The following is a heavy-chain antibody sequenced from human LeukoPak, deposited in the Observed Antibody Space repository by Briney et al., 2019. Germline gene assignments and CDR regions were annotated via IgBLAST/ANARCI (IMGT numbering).Heavy chain of an antibody. CDR2: INGGGSPI. V-gene: IGHV3-48*04. CDR3: AGDAVGPGLAGS. J-gene: IGHJ5*02. Sequence: GGSLRLSCAASGFTFSRDSMNWVRQAPGKGLGWVSYINGGGSPIYYADSVKGRFTISRDNARNSLYLQMNSLRADDMAVYYCAGDAVGPGLAGSWGQGTLVTVS. D-gene: IGHD1-26*01. CDR1: GFTFSRDS.